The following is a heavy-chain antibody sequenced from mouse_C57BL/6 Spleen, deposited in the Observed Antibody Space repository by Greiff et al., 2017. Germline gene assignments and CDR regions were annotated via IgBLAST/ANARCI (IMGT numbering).Heavy chain of an antibody. Sequence: VQLKQSGAELVRPGASVKLSCTASGFNIKDDYMHWVKQRPEQGLEWIGWIDPGNGDTEYASKFQGKATITADTSSNTAYLQLSSLTSEDTAVYYCTTITTVVGDYWGQGTTLTVSS. J-gene: IGHJ2*01. D-gene: IGHD1-1*01. CDR2: IDPGNGDT. CDR1: GFNIKDDY. V-gene: IGHV14-4*01. CDR3: TTITTVVGDY.